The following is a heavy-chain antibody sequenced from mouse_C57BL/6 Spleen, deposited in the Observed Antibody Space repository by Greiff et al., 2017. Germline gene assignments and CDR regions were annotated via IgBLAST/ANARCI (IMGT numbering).Heavy chain of an antibody. CDR3: ASHYYGSSYGYFDV. D-gene: IGHD1-1*01. CDR1: GFSLTSYA. V-gene: IGHV2-9-1*01. CDR2: IWTGGGT. J-gene: IGHJ1*03. Sequence: VQLVESGPGLVAPSQSLSITCTVSGFSLTSYAISWVRQPPGKGLEWLGVIWTGGGTNYNSALKSRLSISKDNSKSQVFLKMNSLQTDDTARYYCASHYYGSSYGYFDVWGTGTTVTVSS.